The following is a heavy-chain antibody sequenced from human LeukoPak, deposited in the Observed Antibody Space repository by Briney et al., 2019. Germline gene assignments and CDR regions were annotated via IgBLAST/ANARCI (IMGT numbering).Heavy chain of an antibody. Sequence: SETLSLTCAVSGYSISSGYYWGWIRQPPGKGLEWIGSIYHSGSTYYNPSLKSRVTISVDTSKNQFSLKLSSVTAADTAVYYCARDYGGYGAPFDYWGQGTLVTVSS. J-gene: IGHJ4*02. CDR1: GYSISSGYY. CDR3: ARDYGGYGAPFDY. D-gene: IGHD4-17*01. CDR2: IYHSGST. V-gene: IGHV4-38-2*02.